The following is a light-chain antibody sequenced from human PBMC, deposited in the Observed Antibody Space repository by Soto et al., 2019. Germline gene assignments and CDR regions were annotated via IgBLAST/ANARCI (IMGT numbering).Light chain of an antibody. CDR1: QSVLYSSNNKNY. V-gene: IGKV4-1*01. CDR2: WAS. J-gene: IGKJ4*01. CDR3: QHYYSSPLT. Sequence: DIVMTQSPDSLAVSLGERATINCKSSQSVLYSSNNKNYLGWYQQKAGQPPKLLIYWASTRGSGVPDRFSGSGSGTDFTLTISSLQAEDVAVYYCQHYYSSPLTFGGGTKVDIK.